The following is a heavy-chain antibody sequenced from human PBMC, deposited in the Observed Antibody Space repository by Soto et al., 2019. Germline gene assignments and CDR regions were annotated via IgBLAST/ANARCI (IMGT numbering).Heavy chain of an antibody. D-gene: IGHD1-26*01. J-gene: IGHJ4*02. Sequence: VKVSCKVSGYTLTELSMHWVRQAPGKGLEWMGGFDPEDGETIYAQKFQGRVTMTEDTSTDTAYMELSSLRSEDTAVYYCATATRELSYGFPGSYFDYWGQGTLVTVSS. CDR2: FDPEDGET. CDR1: GYTLTELS. V-gene: IGHV1-24*01. CDR3: ATATRELSYGFPGSYFDY.